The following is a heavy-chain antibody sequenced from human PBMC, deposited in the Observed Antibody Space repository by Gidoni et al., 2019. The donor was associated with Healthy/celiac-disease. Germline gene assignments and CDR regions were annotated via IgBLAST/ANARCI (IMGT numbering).Heavy chain of an antibody. Sequence: QVQLQESGPGLVKPSQTLSLTCTVSGGSISSGDYYWSWIRQPPGKGLEWIGYIYYSGSTYYNPSLKSRVTISVDTSKNQFSLKLSSVTAADTAVYYCARDLQIYDSSGYQQKYGMDVWGQGTTVTVSS. D-gene: IGHD3-22*01. V-gene: IGHV4-30-4*01. CDR3: ARDLQIYDSSGYQQKYGMDV. J-gene: IGHJ6*02. CDR2: IYYSGST. CDR1: GGSISSGDYY.